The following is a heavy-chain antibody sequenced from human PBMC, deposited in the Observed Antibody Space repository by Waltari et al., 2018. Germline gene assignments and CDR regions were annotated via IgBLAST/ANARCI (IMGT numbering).Heavy chain of an antibody. CDR3: AMTYYDFWSGYLPFDP. CDR2: ISGSGGST. CDR1: EFTFSSYA. V-gene: IGHV3-23*01. D-gene: IGHD3-3*01. Sequence: EVQLLESGGGLVQPGGSLRLSCAASEFTFSSYAMTWVRQAPGKGLEWVSAISGSGGSTDYADSVKGRFTISRDNSKNRLYLQMNSLRAEDTAVYYCAMTYYDFWSGYLPFDPWGQGTLVTVSS. J-gene: IGHJ5*02.